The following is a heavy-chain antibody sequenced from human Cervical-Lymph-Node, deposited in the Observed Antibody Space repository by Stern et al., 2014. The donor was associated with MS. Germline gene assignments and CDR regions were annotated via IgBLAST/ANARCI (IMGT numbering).Heavy chain of an antibody. CDR3: ASSDVAASGTFDS. CDR2: STPIFGTV. J-gene: IGHJ4*02. CDR1: GSTIKSHT. D-gene: IGHD6-13*01. V-gene: IGHV1-69*01. Sequence: QMQLVQSGAEVKKPGSSVKVACKASGSTIKSHTLSWVRQAPGAGLEWMGVSTPIFGTVNYAQKFQGRVTITADELTNTVHMEMSGLRSEDRAVYYCASSDVAASGTFDSWGQGTQVTVSS.